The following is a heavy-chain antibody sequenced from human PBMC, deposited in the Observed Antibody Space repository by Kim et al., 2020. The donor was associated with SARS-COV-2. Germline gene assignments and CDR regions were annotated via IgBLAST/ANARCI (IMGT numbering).Heavy chain of an antibody. J-gene: IGHJ6*02. CDR1: GFTFSNYW. CDR3: ARDFQVPAATGYYYYYGMDV. Sequence: GGSLRLSCAASGFTFSNYWMSWVRQAPGKGLEWVANIKHDGSEKFYVDSVKGRFTISRDNAESSLYLQMNSLRAEDTAIYYCARDFQVPAATGYYYYYGMDVWGQGTTVTVSS. CDR2: IKHDGSEK. V-gene: IGHV3-7*03. D-gene: IGHD2-2*01.